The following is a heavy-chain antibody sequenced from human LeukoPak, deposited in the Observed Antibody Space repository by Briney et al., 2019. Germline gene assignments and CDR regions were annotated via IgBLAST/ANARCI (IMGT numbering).Heavy chain of an antibody. Sequence: PGGSLRLSCAASGFTFSSYGMHWVRQAPGKGLEWVAVISYDGSNKYYADSVKGRFTISRDNSKNTLYLQMNSLRAEDTAVYYCAKDDYVWGSYRYGPAPNFDYWGQGTLVTVSS. CDR1: GFTFSSYG. J-gene: IGHJ4*02. CDR3: AKDDYVWGSYRYGPAPNFDY. V-gene: IGHV3-30*18. D-gene: IGHD3-16*02. CDR2: ISYDGSNK.